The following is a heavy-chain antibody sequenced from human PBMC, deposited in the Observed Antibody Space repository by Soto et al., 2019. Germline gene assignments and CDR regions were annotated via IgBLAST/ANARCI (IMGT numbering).Heavy chain of an antibody. J-gene: IGHJ5*02. D-gene: IGHD2-2*01. CDR1: GCTLTNYD. Sequence: ASVQVSCKASGCTLTNYDSTWVRQAPGQGLEWMGWNSAYNCNTNHAQKVQGRVSMTTDTSTSTAYMELRGLRFDDTAGYYCARAGCYDRGWFDPWGQGTLVTVSS. CDR2: NSAYNCNT. V-gene: IGHV1-18*04. CDR3: ARAGCYDRGWFDP.